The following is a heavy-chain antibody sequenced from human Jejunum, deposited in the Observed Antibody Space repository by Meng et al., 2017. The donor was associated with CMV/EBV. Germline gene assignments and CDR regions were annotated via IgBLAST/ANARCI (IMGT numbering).Heavy chain of an antibody. CDR1: YY. D-gene: IGHD2-2*01. Sequence: YYWNWTRQSPGKGLEWIGYISHTGGTTYNPSLKSRVSISVDTSKNQFSLRLSSVTPADTAVYYCARLKLVVPAAARDYYYGLDVWGQGTTVTVSS. J-gene: IGHJ6*02. CDR2: ISHTGGT. CDR3: ARLKLVVPAAARDYYYGLDV. V-gene: IGHV4-59*01.